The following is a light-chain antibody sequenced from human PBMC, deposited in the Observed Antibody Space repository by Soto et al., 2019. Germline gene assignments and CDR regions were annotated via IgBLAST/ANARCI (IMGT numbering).Light chain of an antibody. CDR3: CSFSGSPYV. Sequence: QSALTQPRSVSGSPGQSVTISCTGTSSDVGGYNYVSWYQQHPGKAPKLMIYDVSKRPSGVPDRFSGSNSGXXXXLTISGLQAEDEADYYCCSFSGSPYVFXT. CDR2: DVS. V-gene: IGLV2-11*01. J-gene: IGLJ1*01. CDR1: SSDVGGYNY.